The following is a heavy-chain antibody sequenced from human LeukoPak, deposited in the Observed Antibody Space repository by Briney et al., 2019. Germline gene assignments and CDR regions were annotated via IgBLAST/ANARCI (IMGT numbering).Heavy chain of an antibody. J-gene: IGHJ4*02. Sequence: GGSLRLSCAASGFTFSTYGMSWVRQAPGKGLEWVSAISGSGGSSYYADSVKGRFTISRDNSKNTLYLQMNSLRAEDTAVYYCAKERGGEFDYWGQGTLVTVSS. V-gene: IGHV3-23*01. D-gene: IGHD2-21*01. CDR1: GFTFSTYG. CDR2: ISGSGGSS. CDR3: AKERGGEFDY.